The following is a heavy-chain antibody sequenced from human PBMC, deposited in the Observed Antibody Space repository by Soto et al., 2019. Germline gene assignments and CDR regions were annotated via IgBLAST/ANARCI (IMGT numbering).Heavy chain of an antibody. D-gene: IGHD1-1*01. Sequence: QVQLVQSGAEVKKPGSSVKVSCKASGGTFSNYPFSWVRQAPGQGLEWMGGIIPIFGTANYAQKFQGRVTINADESTTTMYMELSGLRSEDTAVYYCARVLEFRDGYISHFDFWGQGNLVTVSS. J-gene: IGHJ4*02. CDR1: GGTFSNYP. CDR2: IIPIFGTA. V-gene: IGHV1-69*01. CDR3: ARVLEFRDGYISHFDF.